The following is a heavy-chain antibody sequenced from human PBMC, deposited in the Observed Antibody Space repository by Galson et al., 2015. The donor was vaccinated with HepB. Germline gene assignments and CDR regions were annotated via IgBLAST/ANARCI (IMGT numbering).Heavy chain of an antibody. CDR1: GGSISSYY. V-gene: IGHV4-59*01. J-gene: IGHJ4*02. D-gene: IGHD3-9*01. CDR2: IYYSGST. CDR3: ARGGGRYFDWLPIDY. Sequence: ETLSLTCTVSGGSISSYYWSWIRQPPGKGLEWIGYIYYSGSTNYNPSLKSRVTISVDTSKNQFSLKLSSVTAADTAVYYCARGGGRYFDWLPIDYWGQGTLVTVSS.